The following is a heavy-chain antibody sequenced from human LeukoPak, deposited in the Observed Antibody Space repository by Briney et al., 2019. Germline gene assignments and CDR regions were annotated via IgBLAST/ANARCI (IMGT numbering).Heavy chain of an antibody. CDR2: SIPIFGTA. CDR3: ARGPDCSSTSCYPPYYYGMDV. CDR1: GGTFSNYA. V-gene: IGHV1-69*13. J-gene: IGHJ6*04. D-gene: IGHD2-2*01. Sequence: SSVKVSCTASGGTFSNYAISGLRQAPAQGREWMGGSIPIFGTANYPQKFQGRVTITADESTSTAYMELSSLRSEDTAVYYCARGPDCSSTSCYPPYYYGMDVWGKGTTVTVSS.